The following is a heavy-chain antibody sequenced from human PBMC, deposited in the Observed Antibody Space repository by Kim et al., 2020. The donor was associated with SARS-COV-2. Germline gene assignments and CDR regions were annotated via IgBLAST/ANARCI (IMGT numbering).Heavy chain of an antibody. J-gene: IGHJ5*02. D-gene: IGHD3-10*01. V-gene: IGHV3-30*04. CDR3: ASLAVWFGESPFDP. Sequence: GGSLRLSCAASGFTFSSYAMHWVRQAPGKGLEWVAVISYDGSNKYYADSVKGRFTISRDNSKNTLYLQMNSLRAEDTAVYYCASLAVWFGESPFDPWGQG. CDR1: GFTFSSYA. CDR2: ISYDGSNK.